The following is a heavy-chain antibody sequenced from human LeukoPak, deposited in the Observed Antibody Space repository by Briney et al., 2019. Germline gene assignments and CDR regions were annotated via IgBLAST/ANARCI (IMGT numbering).Heavy chain of an antibody. CDR2: INPNSGGT. CDR3: ARDSQWFGESSFEY. V-gene: IGHV1-2*02. CDR1: GYTFTGYY. J-gene: IGHJ4*02. D-gene: IGHD3-10*01. Sequence: ASVKVSCKASGYTFTGYYMHWVRQAPGQGLEWMGWINPNSGGTNYAQKFQGRVTMTRDTSTSTVYMELSSLRSEDTAVYYCARDSQWFGESSFEYWGQGALVTVSP.